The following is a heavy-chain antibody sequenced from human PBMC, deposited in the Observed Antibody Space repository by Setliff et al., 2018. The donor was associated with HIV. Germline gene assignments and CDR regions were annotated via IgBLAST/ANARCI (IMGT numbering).Heavy chain of an antibody. J-gene: IGHJ5*01. Sequence: LSLTCTVSGDSITNDYWTWIRQPPGKGLEWVGYIYNGGITSYNPSLKSRVTISADASKNQFSLKLKSVTAADTAVYFCARHSPSDSWGQGTLVTVSS. V-gene: IGHV4-59*08. CDR1: GDSITNDY. CDR2: IYNGGIT. CDR3: ARHSPSDS.